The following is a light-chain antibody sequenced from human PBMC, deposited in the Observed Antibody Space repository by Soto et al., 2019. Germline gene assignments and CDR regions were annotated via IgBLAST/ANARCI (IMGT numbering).Light chain of an antibody. CDR2: DAS. V-gene: IGKV3-11*01. CDR3: QQRSNWPLT. Sequence: EFVLTQSPGTLSLSPGEIATLSCRASQSVSSYLAWYQQKPGQAPRLLIYDASNRATGIPARFSGSGSGTDFTLTISSLEPEDFAVYYCQQRSNWPLTFGGGTKVDIK. J-gene: IGKJ4*01. CDR1: QSVSSY.